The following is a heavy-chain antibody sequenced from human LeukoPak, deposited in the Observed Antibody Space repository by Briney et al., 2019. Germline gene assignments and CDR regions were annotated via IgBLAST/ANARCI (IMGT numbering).Heavy chain of an antibody. J-gene: IGHJ5*02. Sequence: SETLSLTCTVSGGSISSGGYYWSWIRQHPGKGLEWIGYIYYSGSTYYNPSPKSRVTISVDRSKNQFSLKLSSVTAADTAVYYCARGRIDPSRGDWFDPWGQGTLVTVSS. CDR1: GGSISSGGYY. CDR3: ARGRIDPSRGDWFDP. V-gene: IGHV4-31*03. D-gene: IGHD3-16*02. CDR2: IYYSGST.